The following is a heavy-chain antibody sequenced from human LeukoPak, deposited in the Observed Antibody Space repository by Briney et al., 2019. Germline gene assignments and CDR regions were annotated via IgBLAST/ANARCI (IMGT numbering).Heavy chain of an antibody. Sequence: SVKVSCKATGGTFSSYAISWVRQAPGQGLEWMGRIIPILGIANYAQKFQGRVTITADKSTSTAYMELSSLRSEDTAVYYCASGGYYYDSSGYPNNYYYGMDVWGQGTTVTVSS. CDR3: ASGGYYYDSSGYPNNYYYGMDV. V-gene: IGHV1-69*04. CDR2: IIPILGIA. D-gene: IGHD3-22*01. CDR1: GGTFSSYA. J-gene: IGHJ6*02.